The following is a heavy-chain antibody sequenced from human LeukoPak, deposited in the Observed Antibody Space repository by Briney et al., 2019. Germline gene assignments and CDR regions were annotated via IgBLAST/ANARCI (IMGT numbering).Heavy chain of an antibody. CDR1: GFTFSSYW. D-gene: IGHD4-17*01. Sequence: PGGSLRLSCAASGFTFSSYWMTWVRQAPGKGLEWVANIKQDGSEKYYVDSVKGRFTISRDNAQNSLYLQMNSLRVEDTAVYYCASEVGYDYGDYVPDYWGQGTLVTVSS. V-gene: IGHV3-7*01. J-gene: IGHJ4*02. CDR2: IKQDGSEK. CDR3: ASEVGYDYGDYVPDY.